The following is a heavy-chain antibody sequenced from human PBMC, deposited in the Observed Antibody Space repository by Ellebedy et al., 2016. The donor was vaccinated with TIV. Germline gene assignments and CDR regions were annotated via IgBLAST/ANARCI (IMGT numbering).Heavy chain of an antibody. CDR1: GGSFSGYY. J-gene: IGHJ6*03. CDR2: INHSGST. Sequence: SETLSLXCAVYGGSFSGYYWSWIRQPPGKGLEWIGEINHSGSTNYNPSLKSRVTISVDTSKNQFSLKLSSVTAADTAVYYCASLSDISLTGYSPYYYYYMDVWGKGTTVTVSS. V-gene: IGHV4-34*01. D-gene: IGHD3-9*01. CDR3: ASLSDISLTGYSPYYYYYMDV.